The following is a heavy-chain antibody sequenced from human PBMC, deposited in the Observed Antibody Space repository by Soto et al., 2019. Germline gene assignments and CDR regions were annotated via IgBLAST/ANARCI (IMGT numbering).Heavy chain of an antibody. CDR2: ISNSGDTI. V-gene: IGHV3-23*01. J-gene: IGHJ6*02. CDR1: GFTFSYYT. Sequence: EVQLLESGGGLAQPGGSLRLSCVASGFTFSYYTMSWVRQAPGKGLEWVSGISNSGDTIYYADSVKGRFTISRDNLTNTLYLQMNSLRADDTAVYCCAVPVPVPTHYDYYDMDVWGQGTTVTVSS. D-gene: IGHD2-2*01. CDR3: AVPVPVPTHYDYYDMDV.